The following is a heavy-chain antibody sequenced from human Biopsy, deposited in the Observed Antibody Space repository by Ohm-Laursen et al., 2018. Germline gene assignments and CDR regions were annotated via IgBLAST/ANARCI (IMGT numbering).Heavy chain of an antibody. V-gene: IGHV1-46*01. J-gene: IGHJ4*02. CDR1: GYTFTTYY. Sequence: ASVKVSCKASGYTFTTYYIHWVRQAPAQGLEWMGIINPGGNSTAYTQNFQVRVTMTWDTSTTTVYMELSSLRSEDTAVYYCVLVSFDYWGQGTLVTVPS. D-gene: IGHD2/OR15-2a*01. CDR2: INPGGNST. CDR3: VLVSFDY.